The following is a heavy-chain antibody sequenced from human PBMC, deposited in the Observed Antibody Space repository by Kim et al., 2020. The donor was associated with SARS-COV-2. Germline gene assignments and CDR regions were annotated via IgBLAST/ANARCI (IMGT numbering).Heavy chain of an antibody. D-gene: IGHD5-18*01. J-gene: IGHJ4*02. V-gene: IGHV3-33*01. CDR3: ARDGLGYSYGPLGGDWGVFDY. Sequence: GGSLRLSCAASGFTFSSYGMHWVRQAPGKGLEWVAVIWYDGSNKYYADSVKGRFTISRDNSKNTLYLQMNSLRAEDTAVYYCARDGLGYSYGPLGGDWGVFDYWGQGTLVTVSS. CDR1: GFTFSSYG. CDR2: IWYDGSNK.